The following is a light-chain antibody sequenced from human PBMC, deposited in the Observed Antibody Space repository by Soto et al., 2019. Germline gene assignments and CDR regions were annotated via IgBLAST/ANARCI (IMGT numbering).Light chain of an antibody. J-gene: IGKJ1*01. Sequence: DIQMTHSPSTLSASVGDRVTITCRASQSISSWLAWYQQKPGKAPKLLIYKASSLESGVPSRFSGSGSGTEFTLTISSLQPDDYATYYCQQLDSYPRTFGQGTKVDIX. V-gene: IGKV1-5*03. CDR1: QSISSW. CDR3: QQLDSYPRT. CDR2: KAS.